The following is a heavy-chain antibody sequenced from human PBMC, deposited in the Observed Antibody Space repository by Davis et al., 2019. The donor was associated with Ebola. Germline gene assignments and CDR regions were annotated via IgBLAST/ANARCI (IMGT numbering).Heavy chain of an antibody. CDR2: IYHSLTS. D-gene: IGHD6-13*01. Sequence: MPGGSLRLSCTVSGDSMSSRRYYWGWIRQSPGRGLEWISHIYHSLTSHYNPSLRGRVNISMDRSKNQLSLQMTSVTAADTAVYYCARLRGEAGKIARYYFDYWGQGTLVTVSS. CDR1: GDSMSSRRYY. CDR3: ARLRGEAGKIARYYFDY. J-gene: IGHJ4*02. V-gene: IGHV4-39*01.